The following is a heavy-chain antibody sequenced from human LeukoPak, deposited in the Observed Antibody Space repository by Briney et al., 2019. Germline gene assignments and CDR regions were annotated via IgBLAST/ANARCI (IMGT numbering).Heavy chain of an antibody. J-gene: IGHJ4*02. V-gene: IGHV3-30-3*01. CDR1: GFTFSSYA. CDR2: ISYDGSNK. CDR3: ARVHVAAAAPDY. Sequence: PGGSLRLSCAASGFTFSSYAMHWVRQAPGKGLEWVAVISYDGSNKYYADSVKGRFTISRDNSKNTLYLQMNSLRAEDTAVYYCARVHVAAAAPDYWGQGTLVTVSS. D-gene: IGHD6-13*01.